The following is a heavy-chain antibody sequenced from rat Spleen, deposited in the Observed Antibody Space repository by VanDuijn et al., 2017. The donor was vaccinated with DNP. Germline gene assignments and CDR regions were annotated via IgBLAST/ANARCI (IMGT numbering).Heavy chain of an antibody. CDR2: ISNDGGST. J-gene: IGHJ2*01. CDR1: GFTFSSYW. V-gene: IGHV5-27*01. Sequence: EVQLVETGGGLVQPGRSLKLSCVASGFTFSSYWMFWIRQAPTKGLEWVAYISNDGGSTYYGDSVKGRFTISRDNAKSTLYLQMNSLRSEDTATYYCTRGRANYFDYWGQGVMVTVSS. CDR3: TRGRANYFDY. D-gene: IGHD4-2*01.